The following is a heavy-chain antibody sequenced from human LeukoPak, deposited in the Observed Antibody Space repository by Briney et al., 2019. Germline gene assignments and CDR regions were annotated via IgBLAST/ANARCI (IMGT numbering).Heavy chain of an antibody. CDR1: GGSFSGYY. CDR3: ARTDQRGRPFDY. V-gene: IGHV4-34*01. Sequence: PSETLSLTCAAYGGSFSGYYWSWIRQPPGKGLEWIGEINHSGSTNYNPSLKSRVTIPVDTSKNQFSLKLSSVTAADTAVYYCARTDQRGRPFDYWGQGTLVTVSS. J-gene: IGHJ4*02. D-gene: IGHD2-2*01. CDR2: INHSGST.